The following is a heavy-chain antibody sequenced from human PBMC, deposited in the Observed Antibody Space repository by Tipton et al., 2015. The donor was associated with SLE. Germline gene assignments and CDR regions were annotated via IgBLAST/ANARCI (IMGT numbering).Heavy chain of an antibody. Sequence: SLRLSCAASGFSFGHFAMHWVRQAPGKGLEWVAFIRNDGSNKDYADSVKGRFTVSRDNSKNTLYLQMNSLRVDDTALYYCAKDRFCGGGACFASYFDSWGQGVLVAVSS. J-gene: IGHJ4*02. CDR1: GFSFGHFA. D-gene: IGHD2-21*02. CDR3: AKDRFCGGGACFASYFDS. V-gene: IGHV3-30*02. CDR2: IRNDGSNK.